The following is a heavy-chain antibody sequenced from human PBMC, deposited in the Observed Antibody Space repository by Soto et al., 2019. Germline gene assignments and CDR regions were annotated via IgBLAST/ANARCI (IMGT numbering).Heavy chain of an antibody. J-gene: IGHJ5*02. CDR2: IYSSGST. CDR3: ARGQRFSDWFDP. V-gene: IGHV4-4*07. D-gene: IGHD3-3*01. CDR1: GGTISGYY. Sequence: SETLSLTCFVTGGTISGYYWTWIRQSAGGGLEWIGRIYSSGSTNYNPSLKSRVTISLDTSMNHFSLRLSSVTAADTAVYYCARGQRFSDWFDPWGQGTLATVSS.